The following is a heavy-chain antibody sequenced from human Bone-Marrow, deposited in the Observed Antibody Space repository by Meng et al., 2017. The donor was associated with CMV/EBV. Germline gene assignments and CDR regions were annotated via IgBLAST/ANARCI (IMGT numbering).Heavy chain of an antibody. D-gene: IGHD3-22*01. Sequence: GSLRLSCTVSGGSISSYYWSWIRQPPGKGLEWIGYIYYSGSTNYNPSLKSRVTILVDTSKNQFSLKLSSVTAADTAVYYCARETSSGYTNWFDPWGQGNLVHIAS. V-gene: IGHV4-59*01. J-gene: IGHJ5*02. CDR1: GGSISSYY. CDR3: ARETSSGYTNWFDP. CDR2: IYYSGST.